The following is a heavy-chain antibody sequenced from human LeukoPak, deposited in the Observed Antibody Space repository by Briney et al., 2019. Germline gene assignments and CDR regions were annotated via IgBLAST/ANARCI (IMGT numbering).Heavy chain of an antibody. Sequence: GGSLRLSCAASGFTFNIYWMTWVRQAPGKGLEWVANIKQDGTEKYYVDSVKGRFTISRDNAKNSLYLQMNSLRAEDTAVYYCARSKSSLLWFGELLYFDYWGQGTLVTVSS. V-gene: IGHV3-7*01. D-gene: IGHD3-10*01. CDR3: ARSKSSLLWFGELLYFDY. CDR2: IKQDGTEK. J-gene: IGHJ4*02. CDR1: GFTFNIYW.